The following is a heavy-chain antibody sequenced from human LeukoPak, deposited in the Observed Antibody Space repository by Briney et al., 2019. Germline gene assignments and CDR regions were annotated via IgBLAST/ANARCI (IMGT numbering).Heavy chain of an antibody. J-gene: IGHJ4*02. CDR1: GYTFTGYY. V-gene: IGHV1-2*02. D-gene: IGHD2-8*01. CDR3: ARASALVYAIVPSAED. Sequence: ASVKVSCKASGYTFTGYYMHWVRQAPGQGLEWMGWINPNSGGTNYAQKFQGRVTMTRDTSISTAYMELSRLRSDDTAVYYCARASALVYAIVPSAEDWGQGTLVTVSS. CDR2: INPNSGGT.